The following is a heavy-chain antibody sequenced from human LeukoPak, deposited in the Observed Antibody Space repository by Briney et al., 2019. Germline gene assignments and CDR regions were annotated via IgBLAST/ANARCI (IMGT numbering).Heavy chain of an antibody. V-gene: IGHV4-4*07. D-gene: IGHD6-13*01. CDR3: ARGLYSSNWAFDS. CDR1: RGSLTGYN. J-gene: IGHJ4*02. CDR2: IYPSEST. Sequence: SDTLSLTCMLSRGSLTGYNWRWISDPPGKGREWLGRIYPSESTNSTPYLRSRVTMSADTSKTQFPLRLSYVTAADTAVYYCARGLYSSNWAFDSWGQGTLVTVSS.